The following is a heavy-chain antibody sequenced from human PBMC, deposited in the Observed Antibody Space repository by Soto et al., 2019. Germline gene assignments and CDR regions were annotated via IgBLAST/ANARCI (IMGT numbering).Heavy chain of an antibody. CDR1: GFSFDAYG. D-gene: IGHD3-10*01. CDR3: AKDRGVRGVNPEGFDP. Sequence: QEQLVESGGGVVQPGRSLRLSCAASGFSFDAYGMHWVRQAPGKGLEWVAVISYDGNSKYYADSVKGRFSISRDNSRNTLFLQMKSLGPEDTAVYYCAKDRGVRGVNPEGFDPWGQGTLVTVSS. CDR2: ISYDGNSK. V-gene: IGHV3-30*18. J-gene: IGHJ5*02.